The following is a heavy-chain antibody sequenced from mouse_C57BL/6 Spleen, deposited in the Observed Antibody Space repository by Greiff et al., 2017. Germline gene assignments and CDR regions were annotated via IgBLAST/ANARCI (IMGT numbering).Heavy chain of an antibody. CDR2: IDPSDSYT. CDR1: GYTFTSYW. CDR3: ARLYGSSYWYFDV. D-gene: IGHD1-1*01. V-gene: IGHV1-69*01. Sequence: VQLQQSGAELVMPGASVKLSCKASGYTFTSYWMHWVKQRPGQGLEWIGEIDPSDSYTNYNQKFKGKSTLTVDKSSSTAYMQLSSLTSEDSAVYYCARLYGSSYWYFDVWGTGTTVTVSS. J-gene: IGHJ1*03.